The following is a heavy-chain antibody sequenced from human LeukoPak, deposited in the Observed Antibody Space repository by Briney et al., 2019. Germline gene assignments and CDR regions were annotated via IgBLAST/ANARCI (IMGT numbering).Heavy chain of an antibody. D-gene: IGHD1/OR15-1a*01. Sequence: PGGTLRLSRAASGFTFRNYGMAWVRPIPGKGLEWVSAISASASSTYYTDSVKGRFTISRDNSKNTLYLQMSSLRAEDTAVYYCTKEAGAAGATWNIDSWGQGTLVTVSS. V-gene: IGHV3-23*01. CDR3: TKEAGAAGATWNIDS. CDR1: GFTFRNYG. CDR2: ISASASST. J-gene: IGHJ4*02.